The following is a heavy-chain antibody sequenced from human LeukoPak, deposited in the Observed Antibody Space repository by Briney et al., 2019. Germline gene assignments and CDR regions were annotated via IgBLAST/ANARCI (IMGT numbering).Heavy chain of an antibody. CDR3: ARDTLTWRSGWYDY. V-gene: IGHV3-21*01. CDR1: GFTFSSYS. CDR2: ISSSRGYI. Sequence: GGSLRLSCAASGFTFSSYSMSWVRQAPGKGLEWVSSISSSRGYIYYADSVKGRFTISRDNAKNSLYLQMNGLRAEETAVYYCARDTLTWRSGWYDYWGQGTLVTVSS. J-gene: IGHJ4*02. D-gene: IGHD6-19*01.